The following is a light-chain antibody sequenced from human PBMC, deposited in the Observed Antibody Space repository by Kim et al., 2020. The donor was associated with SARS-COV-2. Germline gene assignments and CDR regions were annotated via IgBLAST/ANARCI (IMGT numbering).Light chain of an antibody. V-gene: IGLV2-14*03. CDR2: DVS. CDR1: SSDVGGYNY. J-gene: IGLJ2*01. Sequence: QSALTQPASVSGSPGQSITISCTGTSSDVGGYNYVSWYQQHPGKAPKRMIYDVSNRPSGVSNRFSGSKSGNTASLTISGPQAEDEADYYCSSYTSSSTVVFGGGTQLTVL. CDR3: SSYTSSSTVV.